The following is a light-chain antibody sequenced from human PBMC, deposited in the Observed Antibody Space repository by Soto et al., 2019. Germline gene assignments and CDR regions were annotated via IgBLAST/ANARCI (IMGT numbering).Light chain of an antibody. CDR1: QTIRSL. J-gene: IGKJ5*01. V-gene: IGKV1-5*01. Sequence: DIELTQSPSTLSASVGDRVTIPCRASQTIRSLFAWYQQKPGQAPKALIYDASRLGSGVPSRLSGSGSGTEFTLTISSLQPDDSATYYCQQYQNYATFGQGTRLEI. CDR2: DAS. CDR3: QQYQNYAT.